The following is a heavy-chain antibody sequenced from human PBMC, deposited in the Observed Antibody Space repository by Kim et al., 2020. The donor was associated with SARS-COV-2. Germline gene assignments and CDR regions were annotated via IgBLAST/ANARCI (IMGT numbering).Heavy chain of an antibody. J-gene: IGHJ1*01. CDR1: GDSIGSGTYY. V-gene: IGHV4-39*01. CDR2: IYDDGSA. Sequence: SETLSLTCTVSGDSIGSGTYYWAWLRQPPGKGLEWIGTIYDDGSAYYNPSLKSRATMSIDTSRNQFSLKVSSVTATDTAMYFCAKKQAGTMRESWGPGTL. D-gene: IGHD1-1*01. CDR3: AKKQAGTMRES.